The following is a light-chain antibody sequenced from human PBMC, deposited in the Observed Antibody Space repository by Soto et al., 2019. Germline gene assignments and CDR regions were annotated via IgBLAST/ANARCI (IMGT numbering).Light chain of an antibody. J-gene: IGLJ1*01. CDR1: SSDVGGYNY. Sequence: QSVLTQPRSVSGSPGRAGTISCTGTSSDVGGYNYVSWYQQHPGKAPKLMIYDVSKRPSGVPDRFSGSKSGNTASLTISGLQAEDEADYYCCSYAGSVYVFGTGTKVTVL. CDR3: CSYAGSVYV. CDR2: DVS. V-gene: IGLV2-11*01.